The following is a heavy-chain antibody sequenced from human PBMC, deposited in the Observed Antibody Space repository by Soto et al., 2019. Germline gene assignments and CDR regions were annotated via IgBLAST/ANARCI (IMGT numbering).Heavy chain of an antibody. D-gene: IGHD3-3*01. V-gene: IGHV3-64D*08. CDR2: ISSNGGST. CDR3: VKDSVFDFWSGYYMDYYYYGMDV. Sequence: GGSLRLSCSASGFTFSSYAMHWVRQAPGKGLEYVSVISSNGGSTYYADSVKGRFTISRDNSMNTLYLQMSSLRAEDTAVYYCVKDSVFDFWSGYYMDYYYYGMDVWGQGTTVTVSS. CDR1: GFTFSSYA. J-gene: IGHJ6*02.